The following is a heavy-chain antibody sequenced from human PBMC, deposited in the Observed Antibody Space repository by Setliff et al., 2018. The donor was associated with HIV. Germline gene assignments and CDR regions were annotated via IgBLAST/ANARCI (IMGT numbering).Heavy chain of an antibody. CDR2: IYTSGST. CDR3: ARDVYDYDFGGYFYMDV. D-gene: IGHD3-3*01. J-gene: IGHJ6*03. Sequence: SETLSLTCAVYGGSFSGYYWGWIRQPPGKGLEWIGHIYTSGSTNYNPSLKSRVTISVDTSKNQFSPKLSSVTAADTAMYYCARDVYDYDFGGYFYMDVWGKGTTVTVSS. CDR1: GGSFSGYY. V-gene: IGHV4-4*08.